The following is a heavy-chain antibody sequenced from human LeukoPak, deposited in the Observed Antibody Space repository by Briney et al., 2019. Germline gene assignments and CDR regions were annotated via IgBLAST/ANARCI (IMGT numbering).Heavy chain of an antibody. CDR2: ISGSGGST. CDR3: AHGRGLWFGELLTDAFDI. D-gene: IGHD3-10*01. V-gene: IGHV3-23*01. Sequence: PGGSLRLSCAASGFTFSSYAMSWVRQAPGKGLEWVSAISGSGGSTYYADSVKGRFTISRDNSKNTLYLQMNSLRAEDTAVYYCAHGRGLWFGELLTDAFDIWGQGTMVTVSS. CDR1: GFTFSSYA. J-gene: IGHJ3*02.